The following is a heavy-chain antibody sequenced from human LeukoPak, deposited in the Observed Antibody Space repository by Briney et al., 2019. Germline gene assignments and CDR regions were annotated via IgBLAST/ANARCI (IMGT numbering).Heavy chain of an antibody. V-gene: IGHV4-34*01. CDR3: ARGPPPNIAVTGTFQAPALDI. J-gene: IGHJ3*02. CDR1: GRSFTGYY. Sequence: PSETLSLTCAVYGRSFTGYYWSWIRQPPGKGLEWIGEINHSGSTNYNPSLKSRVTISVDTSKNQFSLKLSSVTAADTAVYYCARGPPPNIAVTGTFQAPALDIWGPGTMVTVSS. CDR2: INHSGST. D-gene: IGHD6-19*01.